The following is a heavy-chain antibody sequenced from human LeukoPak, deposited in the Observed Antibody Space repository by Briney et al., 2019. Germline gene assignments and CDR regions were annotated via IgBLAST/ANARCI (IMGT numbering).Heavy chain of an antibody. Sequence: SVKVSCKASGGTFSSYAISWVRQAPGQGLEWMGGIIPIFGTANYAQKFQGRVTITADESTGTAYMELSSLRSEDTAVYYCARARITIFGVVTPYYYYYGMDVWGQGTTVTVSS. CDR3: ARARITIFGVVTPYYYYYGMDV. CDR2: IIPIFGTA. V-gene: IGHV1-69*13. J-gene: IGHJ6*02. CDR1: GGTFSSYA. D-gene: IGHD3-3*01.